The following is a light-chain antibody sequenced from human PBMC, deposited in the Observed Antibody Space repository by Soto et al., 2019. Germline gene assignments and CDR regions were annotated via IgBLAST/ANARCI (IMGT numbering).Light chain of an antibody. V-gene: IGKV1-27*01. Sequence: DIQMTQSPSSLSASVGDRVTITCLASQDISVYLAWYQQKPGKVPKLLIYSASTLQSGVPSRFSGSGSGTDFTLTISSLQPEDVATYYGQKFNTAPLTFGQGTRLEIK. CDR3: QKFNTAPLT. J-gene: IGKJ5*01. CDR1: QDISVY. CDR2: SAS.